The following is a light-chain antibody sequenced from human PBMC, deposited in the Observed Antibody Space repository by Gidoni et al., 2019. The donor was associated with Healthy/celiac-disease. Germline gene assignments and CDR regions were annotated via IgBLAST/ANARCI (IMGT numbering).Light chain of an antibody. Sequence: IVLTQSPGTLSLSPGERATLSCRARKSLSSSYLAWYQQKPGQAPRLLIYGASSRATGIPDRFSGSGSGTDFTLTISRLDPEDFAVYYCQQYGSSPFTFGPGTKVDVK. J-gene: IGKJ3*01. CDR2: GAS. V-gene: IGKV3-20*01. CDR3: QQYGSSPFT. CDR1: KSLSSSY.